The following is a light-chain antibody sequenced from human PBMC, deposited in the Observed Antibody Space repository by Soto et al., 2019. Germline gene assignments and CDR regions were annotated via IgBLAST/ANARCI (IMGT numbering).Light chain of an antibody. CDR1: SSDVGGYNY. J-gene: IGLJ2*01. Sequence: QSALTQPRSVSGTPGQSVTISCTGTSSDVGGYNYVSWYPQYPGKAHKLMISDVSKRTSGVPDRFSGSKSVNTASLTFSGQQAEDEADYYCCSYADGYTVHVGFGGVTKLTVL. CDR3: CSYADGYTVHVG. V-gene: IGLV2-11*01. CDR2: DVS.